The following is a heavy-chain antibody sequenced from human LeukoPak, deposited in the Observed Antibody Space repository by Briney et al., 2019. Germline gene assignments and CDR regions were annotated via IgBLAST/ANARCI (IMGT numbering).Heavy chain of an antibody. CDR2: IIPIFGAA. Sequence: GSSVKVSCKASGGSFTKYTLSWVRQAPGQGLEWMGGIIPIFGAANYAQKFRGRLTVTADESTTTAYMELNSLTSEDTAVYFCVTDELTGQLVFWGQGTRVTVSS. J-gene: IGHJ4*02. CDR1: GGSFTKYT. V-gene: IGHV1-69*01. CDR3: VTDELTGQLVF. D-gene: IGHD1-7*01.